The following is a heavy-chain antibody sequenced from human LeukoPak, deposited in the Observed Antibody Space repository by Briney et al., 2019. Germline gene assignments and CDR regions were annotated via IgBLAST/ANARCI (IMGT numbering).Heavy chain of an antibody. CDR2: IRSSSSAI. Sequence: GRSLRLSCAASGFTFSSYGMNWVRQAPGKGLEWVSHIRSSSSAIYYADSVKGRFTISRDNAKNSLYLQMDSLRAEDTAVYYCARDTDSGDPFDYWGQGTLVTVSS. CDR3: ARDTDSGDPFDY. V-gene: IGHV3-48*01. J-gene: IGHJ4*02. CDR1: GFTFSSYG. D-gene: IGHD4-17*01.